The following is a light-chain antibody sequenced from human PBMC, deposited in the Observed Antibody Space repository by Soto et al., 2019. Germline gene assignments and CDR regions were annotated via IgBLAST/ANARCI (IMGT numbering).Light chain of an antibody. J-gene: IGKJ3*01. CDR2: DAS. CDR1: QDISNY. Sequence: DIQMTQSPSSLSASVGDRVTITCQASQDISNYLNWYQQKPGKAPKLLIYDASNLETGVPSRFSGSGSGTDFTFTIRSLQPEDIATYYCQHSGTFGPGTKVDIK. CDR3: QHSGT. V-gene: IGKV1-33*01.